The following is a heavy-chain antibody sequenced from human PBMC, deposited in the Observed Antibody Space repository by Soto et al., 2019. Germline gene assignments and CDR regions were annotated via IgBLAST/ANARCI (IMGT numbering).Heavy chain of an antibody. J-gene: IGHJ6*03. Sequence: GASVKVSCKASGYTFTSYAMYWVRQAPGQRLEWMGWINAGNGNTKYSQKFQGRVTITRDTSASTAYMELSSLRSEDTAVYYCAGESSSWFDGHYYYYYYMDVWGKGTTVTVSS. V-gene: IGHV1-3*01. D-gene: IGHD6-13*01. CDR3: AGESSSWFDGHYYYYYYMDV. CDR1: GYTFTSYA. CDR2: INAGNGNT.